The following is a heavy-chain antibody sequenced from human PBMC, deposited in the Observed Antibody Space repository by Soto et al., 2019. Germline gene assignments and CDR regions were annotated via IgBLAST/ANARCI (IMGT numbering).Heavy chain of an antibody. D-gene: IGHD5-18*01. CDR3: AKAKRGYSYGSNFDY. CDR1: GFTFDDYT. Sequence: DVQLVESGGVVVQPGGSLRLSCAASGFTFDDYTMHWVRQAPGKGLEWVSLISWDGGSTYYADSVKGRFTISRDNSKNSLYLQMNSLRTEDTALYYCAKAKRGYSYGSNFDYWGQGTLVTVSS. J-gene: IGHJ4*02. V-gene: IGHV3-43*01. CDR2: ISWDGGST.